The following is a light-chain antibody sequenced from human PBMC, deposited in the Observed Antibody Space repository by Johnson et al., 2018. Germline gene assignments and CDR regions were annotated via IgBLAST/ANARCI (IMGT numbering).Light chain of an antibody. CDR1: SSNIGNNY. CDR2: ENN. Sequence: QSVLTQPPSVSAAPGQKVTISCSGSSSNIGNNYVSWSQQLPGTAPKLLIYENNKRPSGIHDRFSGSNCGPSATLGSTGVQNGDEAVYYWGTCVISLGAGNVFGTGTNVTVL. CDR3: GTCVISLGAGNV. V-gene: IGLV1-51*02. J-gene: IGLJ1*01.